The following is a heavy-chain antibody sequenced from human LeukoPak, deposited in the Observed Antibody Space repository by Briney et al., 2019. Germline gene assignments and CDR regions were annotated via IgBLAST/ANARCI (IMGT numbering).Heavy chain of an antibody. Sequence: GSLRLSCAASGFTFDDYGMSWIRQPPGKGLEWIGSIYYKGNTYFNPSLKSRVTISEDTSKNQFSLKLNSLTAADTAVYYCARSTGRGPWGQGTLVIVSS. CDR3: ARSTGRGP. V-gene: IGHV4-38-2*01. CDR2: IYYKGNT. CDR1: GFTFDDYG. J-gene: IGHJ5*02. D-gene: IGHD3-10*01.